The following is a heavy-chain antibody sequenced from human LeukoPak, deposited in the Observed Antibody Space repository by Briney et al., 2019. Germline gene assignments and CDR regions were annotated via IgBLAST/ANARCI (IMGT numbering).Heavy chain of an antibody. D-gene: IGHD1-26*01. CDR1: GFTFSNYG. Sequence: GRSLRLSCAASGFTFSNYGMHWVRQAPGKGLEWVAVIWYDGSNKYYADSVKGRFTISRDNSKNTLYLQMNSLRAEDTAVYYCARAPTSYYYFDYWGQGTLVTVSS. V-gene: IGHV3-33*08. J-gene: IGHJ4*02. CDR2: IWYDGSNK. CDR3: ARAPTSYYYFDY.